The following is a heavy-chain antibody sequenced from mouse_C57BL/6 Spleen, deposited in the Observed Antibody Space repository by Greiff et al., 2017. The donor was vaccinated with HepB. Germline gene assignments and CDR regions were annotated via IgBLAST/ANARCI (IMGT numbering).Heavy chain of an antibody. V-gene: IGHV5-12*01. Sequence: DVHLVESGGGLVQPGGSLKLSCAASGFTFSDYYMYWVRQTPEKRLEWVAYISNGGGSTYYPDTVKGRFTISRDNAKNTLYLQMSRLKSEDTAMYYCARQRCISVGGNPYWAQETLLTVSA. CDR3: ARQRCISVGGNPY. CDR1: GFTFSDYY. CDR2: ISNGGGST. J-gene: IGHJ3*01. D-gene: IGHD3-1*01.